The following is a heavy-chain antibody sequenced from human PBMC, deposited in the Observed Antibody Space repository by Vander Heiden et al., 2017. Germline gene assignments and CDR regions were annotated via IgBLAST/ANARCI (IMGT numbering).Heavy chain of an antibody. CDR3: AHRRQQQLGLVD. Sequence: QITLKESGPTLVKPTQTLTLTFTFSGFSLSTSGVGVGWIRQPPGKALEWLALIYWDDDKRYSPSLKSRLTITKDTSKNQVVLTMTNMDPVDTATYYCAHRRQQQLGLVDWGQGTLVTVSS. V-gene: IGHV2-5*02. CDR2: IYWDDDK. CDR1: GFSLSTSGVG. J-gene: IGHJ4*02. D-gene: IGHD6-13*01.